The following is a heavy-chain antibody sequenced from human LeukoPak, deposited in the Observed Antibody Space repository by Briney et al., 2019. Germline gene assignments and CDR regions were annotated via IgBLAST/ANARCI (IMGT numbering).Heavy chain of an antibody. CDR3: ASHYGDYVTDY. J-gene: IGHJ4*02. V-gene: IGHV3-48*04. D-gene: IGHD4-17*01. CDR2: ISSSSSTI. CDR1: GFTFSSYS. Sequence: GGSLRLSCAASGFTFSSYSMNWVRQAPGKGLEWVSYISSSSSTIYYADSVKGRFTISRDNAKNSLYLQMNSLRAEDTAVYYCASHYGDYVTDYWGQGTLVTVSS.